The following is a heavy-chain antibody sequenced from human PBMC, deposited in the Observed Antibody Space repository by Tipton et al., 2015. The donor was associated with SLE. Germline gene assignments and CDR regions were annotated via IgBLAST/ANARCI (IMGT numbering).Heavy chain of an antibody. Sequence: TLSLTCAVYGGSFIGYYWSWIRQPPGKGLEWIGEINHSGSTTYTPSLKSRVTISVDTYKNQFSLKLSSVTAADTAVYYCARGGADFGIVVLVAATRSFDYWGQGTLVTVSS. V-gene: IGHV4-34*01. CDR3: ARGGADFGIVVLVAATRSFDY. CDR1: GGSFIGYY. CDR2: INHSGST. J-gene: IGHJ4*02. D-gene: IGHD2-15*01.